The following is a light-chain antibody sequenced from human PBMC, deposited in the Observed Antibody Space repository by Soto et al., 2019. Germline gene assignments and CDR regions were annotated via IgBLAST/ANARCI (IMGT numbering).Light chain of an antibody. Sequence: EIVLTQSPATLSLSPGERANLSCRASQSVSSYLAWYQQKPGQAPRLLIYDASNRATGIPARFSGSGSGTYFTLTISSLEPEDFAVYYCQQRSNWPPYTFGQGTKLEIK. V-gene: IGKV3-11*01. CDR3: QQRSNWPPYT. CDR2: DAS. J-gene: IGKJ2*01. CDR1: QSVSSY.